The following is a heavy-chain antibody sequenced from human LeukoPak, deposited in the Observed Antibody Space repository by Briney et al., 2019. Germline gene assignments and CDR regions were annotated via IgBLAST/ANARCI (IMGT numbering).Heavy chain of an antibody. CDR2: MYYSGST. D-gene: IGHD2-21*01. J-gene: IGHJ5*02. Sequence: PSETLSLTCTVSGDSISSSSYYWAWIRQLPGKGLEWIGSMYYSGSTYYNPSLKSRVTISVDTSKNQFSLKLSSVTAADTAVYYCARGGRSAIPFDPWGQGTLVTVSS. CDR1: GDSISSSSYY. V-gene: IGHV4-39*01. CDR3: ARGGRSAIPFDP.